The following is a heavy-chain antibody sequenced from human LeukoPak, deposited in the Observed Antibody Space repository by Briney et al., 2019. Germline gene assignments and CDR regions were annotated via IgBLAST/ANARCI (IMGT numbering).Heavy chain of an antibody. Sequence: ASVKVSCKASGYPFSNYGLIWVRQAPGQGLEWMGWMGPNSDNRKSTQTLQGRLPMTTDTSTSTDYMDLRNLRSDDTAVYYCARQASRGAFDIWGQGTMITVSS. CDR3: ARQASRGAFDI. V-gene: IGHV1-18*01. D-gene: IGHD3-10*01. J-gene: IGHJ3*02. CDR2: MGPNSDNR. CDR1: GYPFSNYG.